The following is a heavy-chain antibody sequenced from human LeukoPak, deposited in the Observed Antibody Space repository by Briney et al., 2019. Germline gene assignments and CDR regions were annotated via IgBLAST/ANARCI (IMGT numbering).Heavy chain of an antibody. V-gene: IGHV3-48*02. CDR2: ISNTGGTI. CDR3: ARASPWFDP. CDR1: GFPFSTYI. Sequence: AGSLRLSCVASGFPFSTYIMNWVSQPPGAGMEWISYISNTGGTIYYADSVEGRFTISKDNAKNSLDLQMNSLRDEDTAVYYCARASPWFDPWGQGTLVTVSS. J-gene: IGHJ5*02.